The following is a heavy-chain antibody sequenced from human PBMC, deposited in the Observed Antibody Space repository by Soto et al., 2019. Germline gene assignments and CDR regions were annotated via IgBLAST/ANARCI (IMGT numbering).Heavy chain of an antibody. CDR2: IIPIFGTA. CDR1: GGTFICYA. CDR3: ARDLSNHYYDSSGFDY. V-gene: IGHV1-69*06. J-gene: IGHJ4*02. D-gene: IGHD3-22*01. Sequence: SVKVSFMSSGGTFICYAISWVRQARGQGLEWMGGIIPIFGTANYAQKCQGRVTITADKSTSTAYMELSSLRSEDTAVYYCARDLSNHYYDSSGFDYWGQGTLVTVSS.